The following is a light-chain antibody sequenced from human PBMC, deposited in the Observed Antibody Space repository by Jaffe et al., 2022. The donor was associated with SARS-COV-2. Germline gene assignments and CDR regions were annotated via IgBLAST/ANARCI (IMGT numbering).Light chain of an antibody. J-gene: IGKJ1*01. CDR3: QQYGNSPWT. CDR1: QTVSSSY. V-gene: IGKV3-20*01. Sequence: EIVLTQSPGTLSLSPGERATLSCWASQTVSSSYLAWYQQKPGLAPRLLIYGASNRATGIPDRFSGSGSGTDFSLTISRLEPEDFAVYYCQQYGNSPWTFGQGTKVEIK. CDR2: GAS.